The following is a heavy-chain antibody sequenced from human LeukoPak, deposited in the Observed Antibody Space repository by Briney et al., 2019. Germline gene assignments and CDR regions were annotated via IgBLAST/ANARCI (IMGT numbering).Heavy chain of an antibody. D-gene: IGHD3-10*01. J-gene: IGHJ5*02. CDR3: AKDLSYGSPWFDP. Sequence: GGSLRLSCAASGSTFSDYYMNWVRQAPGKGLEWVADIWYDGSKTYYADSVKGRFTISRDYSKNTLYLQMNNLRAEDTAVYYCAKDLSYGSPWFDPWGQGTLVTVSS. CDR1: GSTFSDYY. V-gene: IGHV3-33*06. CDR2: IWYDGSKT.